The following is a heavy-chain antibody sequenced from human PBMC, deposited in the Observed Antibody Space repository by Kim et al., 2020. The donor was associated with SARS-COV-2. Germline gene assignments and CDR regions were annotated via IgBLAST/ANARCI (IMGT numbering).Heavy chain of an antibody. CDR1: GFTVSSYS. V-gene: IGHV3-66*01. Sequence: GGSLRLSCAASGFTVSSYSMSWVRQAPGKGLEWVSVIYSGGSTYYAAYSEGGCPIFRNNYTNKPNLQQISMRAADTAVVYVSWNAPDSGDYW. J-gene: IGHJ4*01. D-gene: IGHD4-17*01. CDR3: SWNAPDSGDY. CDR2: IYSGGST.